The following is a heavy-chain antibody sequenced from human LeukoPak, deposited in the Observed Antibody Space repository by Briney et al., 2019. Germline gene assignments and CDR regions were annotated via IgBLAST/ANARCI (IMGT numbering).Heavy chain of an antibody. J-gene: IGHJ3*02. CDR2: ISGSGGST. D-gene: IGHD1-26*01. CDR1: GFTFSSYA. CDR3: AKDLTEKGRRELIKTFRGAFDI. Sequence: GGSLRLSCAASGFTFSSYAMSWVRQAPGKGLEWVSAISGSGGSTYYADSVKGRFTISRDNPKNTLYLQMNSLRAEDTAVYYCAKDLTEKGRRELIKTFRGAFDIWGQGTMVTVSS. V-gene: IGHV3-23*01.